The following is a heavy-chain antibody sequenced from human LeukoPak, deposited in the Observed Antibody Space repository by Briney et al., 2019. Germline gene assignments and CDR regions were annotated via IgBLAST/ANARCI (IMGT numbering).Heavy chain of an antibody. J-gene: IGHJ3*02. CDR1: GGSISSYY. CDR2: IYYSGST. CDR3: ARGLYSQKRGYSYGLGPFDI. Sequence: PSETLSLTCTVSGGSISSYYWSWIRQPPGKGLEWIGYIYYSGSTNYNPSLKSRVTISVDTSKNQFSLKLSSATAADTAVYYCARGLYSQKRGYSYGLGPFDIWGQGTMVTVSS. D-gene: IGHD5-18*01. V-gene: IGHV4-59*12.